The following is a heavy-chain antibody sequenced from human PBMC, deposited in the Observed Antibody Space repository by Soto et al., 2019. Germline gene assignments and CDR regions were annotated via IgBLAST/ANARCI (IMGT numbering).Heavy chain of an antibody. D-gene: IGHD7-27*01. J-gene: IGHJ3*02. CDR3: ARHATGAGAFDI. Sequence: PSETLSLTCTFSGCSISSYHWSLIRQPPGMGLEWIAYIYNSGSTNYNPSLKGRVTTSFDTSNNQFSLRLSSVTPADAAIYYCARHATGAGAFDIWGQGTMVTVSS. CDR1: GCSISSYH. V-gene: IGHV4-59*08. CDR2: IYNSGST.